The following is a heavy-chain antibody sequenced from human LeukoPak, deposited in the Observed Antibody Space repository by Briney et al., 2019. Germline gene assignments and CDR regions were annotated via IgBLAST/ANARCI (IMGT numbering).Heavy chain of an antibody. CDR3: ARSTPSYYFDY. J-gene: IGHJ4*02. D-gene: IGHD5/OR15-5a*01. V-gene: IGHV4-39*07. CDR1: GGSISSSSYY. Sequence: SETLSLTCTVSGGSISSSSYYWGWIRQPPGKGLEWIGYIYYSGSTYYNPSLKSRVTISVDTSKNQFSLKLSSVTAADTAVYYCARSTPSYYFDYWGQGTLVTVSS. CDR2: IYYSGST.